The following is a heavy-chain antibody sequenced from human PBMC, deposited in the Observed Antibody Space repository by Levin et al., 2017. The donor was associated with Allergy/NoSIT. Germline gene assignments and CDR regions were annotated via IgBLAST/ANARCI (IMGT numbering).Heavy chain of an antibody. Sequence: GESLKISCQASGYSFTDYYMHWVRQAPGQGLEWMGWINPKSGGTYYAQNFQGRVTMTRDTSISTVYMEVRSLRSDDTAVYYCARENSYYDTPWGQGTLVTVSS. V-gene: IGHV1-2*02. J-gene: IGHJ5*02. D-gene: IGHD3-22*01. CDR3: ARENSYYDTP. CDR1: GYSFTDYY. CDR2: INPKSGGT.